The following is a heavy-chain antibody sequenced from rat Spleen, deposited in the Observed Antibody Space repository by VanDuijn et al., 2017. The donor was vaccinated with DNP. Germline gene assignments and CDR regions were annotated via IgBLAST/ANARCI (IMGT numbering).Heavy chain of an antibody. Sequence: EVQLVESGGGLVQPGRSLKISCVASEFTFSRSDVAWVRQTPKKDLEWVASINTDGDTTYFPDSVKGRFTISRENAENTLYLQMNSLRSEDTATYYCAKDLQLPFAYWGQGTLVTVSS. CDR2: INTDGDTT. J-gene: IGHJ3*01. CDR1: EFTFSRSD. D-gene: IGHD1-1*01. CDR3: AKDLQLPFAY. V-gene: IGHV5S13*01.